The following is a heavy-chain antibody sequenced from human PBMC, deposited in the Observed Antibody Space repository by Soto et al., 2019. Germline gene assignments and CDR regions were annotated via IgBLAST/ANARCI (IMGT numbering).Heavy chain of an antibody. CDR3: AHTNYDLLTGYYPRIYFHH. Sequence: QITLKESGPTLVKPTQTLTLTCTFSGFSLSTSGVGVGWIRQPPEKALEWLALLYWDDNKRYSPSLKSRLTITQDPXXSXVXHTMTNTDPVDTATYYCAHTNYDLLTGYYPRIYFHHWGQGTLVTVSS. CDR1: GFSLSTSGVG. V-gene: IGHV2-5*02. CDR2: LYWDDNK. D-gene: IGHD3-9*01. J-gene: IGHJ1*01.